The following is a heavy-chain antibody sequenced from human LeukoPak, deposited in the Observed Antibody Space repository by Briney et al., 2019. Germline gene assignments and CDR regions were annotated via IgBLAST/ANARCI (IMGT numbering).Heavy chain of an antibody. Sequence: ASVKVSCKASVYTLTSYGISCVRPAPGQGLEWMGWISAYNGNTNYAQKLQGRVTMTTDTSTSTAYMELRSLRSDDTAVYYCAREVGGWFDYWGQGTLVTVS. CDR1: VYTLTSYG. CDR3: AREVGGWFDY. D-gene: IGHD6-19*01. J-gene: IGHJ4*02. CDR2: ISAYNGNT. V-gene: IGHV1-18*01.